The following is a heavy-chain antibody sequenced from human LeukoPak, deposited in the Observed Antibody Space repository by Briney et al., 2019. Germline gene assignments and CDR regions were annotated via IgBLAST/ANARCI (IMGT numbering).Heavy chain of an antibody. CDR3: ARGVHYYDSSGYYTDAFDI. V-gene: IGHV3-74*01. CDR1: GFTFSSYW. Sequence: PGGSLRLSCAASGFTFSSYWMHWVRQAPGKGLVWVSRINSDGSSTSYADSVKGRFTISRDNAKNSLYLQMNSLRAEDTAVYYCARGVHYYDSSGYYTDAFDIWGQGTMVTVSS. D-gene: IGHD3-22*01. J-gene: IGHJ3*02. CDR2: INSDGSST.